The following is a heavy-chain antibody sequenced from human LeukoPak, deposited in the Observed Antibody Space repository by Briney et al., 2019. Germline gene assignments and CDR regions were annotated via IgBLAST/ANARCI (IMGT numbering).Heavy chain of an antibody. CDR3: AQHCSSTSCFGD. CDR2: ISWDGGST. J-gene: IGHJ4*02. Sequence: GGSLRLSCAASGFTFDDYTMHWVRQAPGKGLEWVSLISWDGGSTYYADSVKGRFTISRDNSKNPLYLQMNSLRTEDTALYYCAQHCSSTSCFGDWGQGTLVTVSS. V-gene: IGHV3-43*01. D-gene: IGHD2-2*01. CDR1: GFTFDDYT.